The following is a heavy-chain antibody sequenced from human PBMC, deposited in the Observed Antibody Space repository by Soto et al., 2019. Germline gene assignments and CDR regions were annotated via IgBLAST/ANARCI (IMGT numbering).Heavy chain of an antibody. Sequence: GESLKISCKGSGYSFTSYLIGGVRQVPGKGLGWMGIIYPGDSDTRYSPSFQGQVTISADKSISTAYLQWSSLKASDTAMYYCARSLMVRGVTEIEYWGQGTLVTVSS. CDR1: GYSFTSYL. CDR2: IYPGDSDT. J-gene: IGHJ4*02. D-gene: IGHD3-10*01. V-gene: IGHV5-51*01. CDR3: ARSLMVRGVTEIEY.